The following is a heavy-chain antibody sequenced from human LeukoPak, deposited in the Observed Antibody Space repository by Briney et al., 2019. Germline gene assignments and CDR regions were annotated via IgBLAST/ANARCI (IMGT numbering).Heavy chain of an antibody. CDR2: INAGNGNT. J-gene: IGHJ3*02. CDR1: GYTFTSYA. V-gene: IGHV1-3*01. Sequence: ASVKVSCKASGYTFTSYAMHWVRQAPGQRLEWMGWINAGNGNTKYSQKFQGRVTITRDTSASTAYMELSSLRSEDTAVYYCARWALTGYPPEAFDIWGQGTMVTVSS. CDR3: ARWALTGYPPEAFDI. D-gene: IGHD3-9*01.